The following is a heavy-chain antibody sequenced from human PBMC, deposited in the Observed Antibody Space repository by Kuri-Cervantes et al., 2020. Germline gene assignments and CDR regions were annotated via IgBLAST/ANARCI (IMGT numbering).Heavy chain of an antibody. CDR1: GFTFSSYA. V-gene: IGHV3-30-3*01. CDR2: ISYDGSNK. CDR3: AREPLYCSGGSCYYGMDV. J-gene: IGHJ6*02. Sequence: GESLKISCAASGFTFSSYAMHWVRQAPGKGLEWVAVISYDGSNKYYADSVKGRFTISRDNSKNTLYLQMNSLRAEDTAVYYCAREPLYCSGGSCYYGMDVWGQGTTFTVSS. D-gene: IGHD2-15*01.